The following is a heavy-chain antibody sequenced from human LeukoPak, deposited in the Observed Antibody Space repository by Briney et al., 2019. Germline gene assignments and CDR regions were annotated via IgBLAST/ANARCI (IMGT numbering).Heavy chain of an antibody. V-gene: IGHV3-74*01. CDR3: AGNLYTRFGDC. CDR1: GFTFSDYW. CDR2: INSDGSST. J-gene: IGHJ4*02. Sequence: PGGSLRLSCAASGFTFSDYWMHWVRQTPEKGLVWVSRINSDGSSTIYADSVKGRFTISRDNAQNTLYLQMNSLRAEDTAVYYCAGNLYTRFGDCSGQGALVTVSS. D-gene: IGHD2-2*01.